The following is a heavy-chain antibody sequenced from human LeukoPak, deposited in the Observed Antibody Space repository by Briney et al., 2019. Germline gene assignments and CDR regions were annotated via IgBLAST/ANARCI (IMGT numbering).Heavy chain of an antibody. J-gene: IGHJ6*03. CDR1: GGSFSGYY. Sequence: KPSETLSLTCAVYGGSFSGYYWSWIRQPPGKGLEWIGEINHSGSTNYNPSLKSRVTISVDTSKNQFSLKLSSVTAADTAVYYCARLKYYYGSGSSIRYYYYYYMDVWGKGTTVTISS. V-gene: IGHV4-34*01. CDR2: INHSGST. CDR3: ARLKYYYGSGSSIRYYYYYYMDV. D-gene: IGHD3-10*01.